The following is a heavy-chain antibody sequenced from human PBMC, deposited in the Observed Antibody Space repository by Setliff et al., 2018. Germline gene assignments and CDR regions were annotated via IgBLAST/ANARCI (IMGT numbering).Heavy chain of an antibody. CDR3: AKFGPLDLTGDWAFDN. CDR2: INHSGST. V-gene: IGHV4-34*01. D-gene: IGHD7-27*01. CDR1: GGSFSNYY. J-gene: IGHJ4*02. Sequence: SETLSLTCTVYGGSFSNYYWSWIRQPPGKGLEWIGEINHSGSTNYNSSLKARLTISVDNSKNQLSLKLSSVTAADTAVYYCAKFGPLDLTGDWAFDNWGQGTLVTVSS.